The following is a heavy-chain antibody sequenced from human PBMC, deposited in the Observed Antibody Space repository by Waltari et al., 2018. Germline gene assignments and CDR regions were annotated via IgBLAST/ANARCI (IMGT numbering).Heavy chain of an antibody. CDR2: IYYSGST. Sequence: QLQLQESGPGLVKPSETLSLTCTVSGGSISSSRYYGGWIRQPPGKGLEWIGSIYYSGSTYYNPSLKSRVTISVDTSKNQFSLKLSSVTAADTAVYYCARTYVVDHWGFDYWGQGTLVTVSS. CDR1: GGSISSSRYY. J-gene: IGHJ4*02. V-gene: IGHV4-39*07. D-gene: IGHD2-15*01. CDR3: ARTYVVDHWGFDY.